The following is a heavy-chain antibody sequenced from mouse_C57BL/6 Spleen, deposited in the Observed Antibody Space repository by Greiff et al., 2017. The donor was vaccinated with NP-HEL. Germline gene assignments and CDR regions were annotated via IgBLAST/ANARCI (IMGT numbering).Heavy chain of an antibody. CDR3: ARSTMGAMDY. D-gene: IGHD1-1*02. Sequence: EVQLQQSGPELVKPGASVKISCKASGYSFTGYYMNWVKQSPEKSLEWIGEINPSTGGTTYNQKFKAKATLTVDKSSSTAYMQLKSLTSEDSAVYYCARSTMGAMDYWGQGTSVTVSS. J-gene: IGHJ4*01. CDR1: GYSFTGYY. CDR2: INPSTGGT. V-gene: IGHV1-42*01.